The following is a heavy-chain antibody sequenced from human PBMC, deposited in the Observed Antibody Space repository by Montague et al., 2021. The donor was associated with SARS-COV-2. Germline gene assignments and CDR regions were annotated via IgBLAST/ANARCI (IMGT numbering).Heavy chain of an antibody. CDR2: INHSGST. CDR1: GGSFSGYY. CDR3: ARGRRILLWFGELLSGGDYYGMDV. D-gene: IGHD3-10*01. V-gene: IGHV4-34*01. J-gene: IGHJ6*02. Sequence: SETLSLTCAVYGGSFSGYYWSWIRQPPGKGLEWIGEINHSGSTNYNPSLKSRVTISVDTFKNQFSLKLSSVTAADTAVYYCARGRRILLWFGELLSGGDYYGMDVWGQGTTVTVSS.